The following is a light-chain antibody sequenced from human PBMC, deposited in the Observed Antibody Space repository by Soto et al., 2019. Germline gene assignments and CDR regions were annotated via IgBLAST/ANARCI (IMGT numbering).Light chain of an antibody. CDR1: SSDVGGYNY. Sequence: QSALTQPASVSGSPGQSITISCTGTSSDVGGYNYVSWYQHHPGKAPKLMIYDVSNRPSGVSNRFSGSKSGNTASLTISGLQPEDEADYYCSSYTTRXTRQIVLGTGTKVTVL. V-gene: IGLV2-14*03. CDR2: DVS. CDR3: SSYTTRXTRQIV. J-gene: IGLJ1*01.